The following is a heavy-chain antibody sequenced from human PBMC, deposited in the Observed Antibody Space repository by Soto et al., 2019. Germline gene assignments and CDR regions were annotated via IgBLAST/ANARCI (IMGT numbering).Heavy chain of an antibody. CDR2: ISSNSATI. V-gene: IGHV3-9*02. Sequence: EVQLVESGGGLVQPGRSLRLSCVASGFIADDYAMHWVRQAPGKGLEWVSGISSNSATINYAGSVKGRFPISRDNAKNSLFLQMNSLRPEDTAFYYCVKDMKWGGMTTIHYFDSWGQGTLVTVSS. CDR3: VKDMKWGGMTTIHYFDS. J-gene: IGHJ4*02. D-gene: IGHD4-17*01. CDR1: GFIADDYA.